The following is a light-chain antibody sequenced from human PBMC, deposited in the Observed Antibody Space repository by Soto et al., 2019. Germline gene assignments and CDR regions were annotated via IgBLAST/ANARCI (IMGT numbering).Light chain of an antibody. CDR2: GAS. J-gene: IGKJ1*01. CDR3: QQYQTWPRT. V-gene: IGKV3-15*01. CDR1: QSVSLS. Sequence: EIVLTQSPATLSLSPGGRATLSCRASQSVSLSLAWYQQKPGQAPRLLIYGASTRATGIPARFSGSGSGTEFTLTFSSLQSEEVAIYDCQQYQTWPRTFCQGTK.